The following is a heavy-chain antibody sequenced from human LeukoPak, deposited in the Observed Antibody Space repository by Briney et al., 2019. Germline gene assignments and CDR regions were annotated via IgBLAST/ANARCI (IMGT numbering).Heavy chain of an antibody. CDR2: IYYSGST. CDR3: ARYSGYDSDFDC. J-gene: IGHJ4*02. Sequence: SETLSLTCTVSGGSISSGGYYWSWIRQHPGKGLEWIGYIYYSGSTNYNPSLKSRVTISVDTSKNQFSLKLSSVTAADTAVYYCARYSGYDSDFDCWGQGTLVTVSS. D-gene: IGHD5-12*01. CDR1: GGSISSGGYY. V-gene: IGHV4-61*08.